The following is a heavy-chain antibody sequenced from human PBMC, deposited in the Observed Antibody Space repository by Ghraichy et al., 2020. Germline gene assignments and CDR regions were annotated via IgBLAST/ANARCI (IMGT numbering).Heavy chain of an antibody. CDR2: ISGSGGST. CDR1: RFNFSNYA. V-gene: IGHV3-23*01. D-gene: IGHD2-2*01. J-gene: IGHJ6*02. Sequence: GESLNISCAASRFNFSNYAMTWVRQAPGKGLEWVSAISGSGGSTYYADSGKGRFTISRDNSKNTLYLQMNSLRAEDTAVYYCAKLFPRIVVVPAAGMDVWGQGITVTVSS. CDR3: AKLFPRIVVVPAAGMDV.